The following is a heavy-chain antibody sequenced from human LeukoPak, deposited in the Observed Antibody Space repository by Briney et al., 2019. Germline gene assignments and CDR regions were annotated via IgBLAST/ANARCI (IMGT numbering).Heavy chain of an antibody. CDR3: ARDQNNPVYYDFWSGQNYYYYGMDV. V-gene: IGHV4-39*07. CDR2: IYYGGST. D-gene: IGHD3-3*01. J-gene: IGHJ6*02. CDR1: GGSISSSNHY. Sequence: SETLSLTCTVSGGSISSSNHYWGWFRQPPGKGLEWIGSIYYGGSTYYNPSLKSRLTMSVDTSKNQFSLKLSSVTAADTAVYYCARDQNNPVYYDFWSGQNYYYYGMDVWGQGTTVTVSS.